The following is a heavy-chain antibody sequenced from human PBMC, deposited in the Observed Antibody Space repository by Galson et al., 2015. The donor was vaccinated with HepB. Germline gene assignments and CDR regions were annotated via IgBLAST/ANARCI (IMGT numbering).Heavy chain of an antibody. CDR3: ARATRVQLLTVS. V-gene: IGHV1-8*01. J-gene: IGHJ5*02. D-gene: IGHD1-1*01. Sequence: SVKVSCKASGYTFSDYDIVWVRQAAGQGLEWMGWRNPNSGNTGYAQKFRGRVSMTGDSSISTSYMELSGLGSDDTAVYYCARATRVQLLTVSWGQGTLDSVAS. CDR2: RNPNSGNT. CDR1: GYTFSDYD.